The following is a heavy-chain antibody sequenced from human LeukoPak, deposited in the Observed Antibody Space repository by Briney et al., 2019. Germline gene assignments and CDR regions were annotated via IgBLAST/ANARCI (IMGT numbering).Heavy chain of an antibody. J-gene: IGHJ4*02. CDR1: GFTFSSYE. CDR2: ISSSGSTI. V-gene: IGHV3-48*03. Sequence: PGGSLRLSCAASGFTFSSYEMNWVRQAPGKGLEWVSYISSSGSTIYYADSVKGRFTISRDNARNSLYLQMNCLRGEDTAVYYCARGPHPYSSGWYHFDYWGQGTLVTVSS. CDR3: ARGPHPYSSGWYHFDY. D-gene: IGHD6-19*01.